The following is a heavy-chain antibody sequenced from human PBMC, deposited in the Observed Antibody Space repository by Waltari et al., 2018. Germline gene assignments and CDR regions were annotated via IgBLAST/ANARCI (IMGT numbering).Heavy chain of an antibody. CDR3: ARHKAGTTADH. V-gene: IGHV4-59*08. D-gene: IGHD1-7*01. Sequence: QVQLQESGPGLVKPSETLSLTCTDSGGSITSNYWSWIRQPPGKGLEWIGYISYSGSTNYDPSLKSRVTMSVDTSKTQFSLNLSAVTAADTAVYYCARHKAGTTADHWGQGTLVTVSS. CDR1: GGSITSNY. J-gene: IGHJ4*02. CDR2: ISYSGST.